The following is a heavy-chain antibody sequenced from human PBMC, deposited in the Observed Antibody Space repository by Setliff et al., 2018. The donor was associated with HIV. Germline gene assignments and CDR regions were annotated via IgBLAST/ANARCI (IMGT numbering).Heavy chain of an antibody. CDR2: IYYSGST. V-gene: IGHV4-59*11. Sequence: PSETLSLTCTVSGGSISSHYWSWIRQPLGKGLEWIGYIYYSGSTNHNPSLKSRVTMSLDTPKNQFSLKLSSVTAADTAVYYCARRNTYYDFWSGYVDYWGQGTLVTVSS. CDR3: ARRNTYYDFWSGYVDY. CDR1: GGSISSHY. D-gene: IGHD3-3*01. J-gene: IGHJ4*02.